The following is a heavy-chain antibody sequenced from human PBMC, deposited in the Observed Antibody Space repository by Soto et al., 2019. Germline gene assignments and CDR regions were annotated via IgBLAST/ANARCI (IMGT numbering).Heavy chain of an antibody. CDR1: GGSFSGYY. J-gene: IGHJ6*02. CDR2: SNHSRST. Sequence: SETLSLTCAVYGGSFSGYYWSWIRQHPGKGLEWIGESNHSRSTNYNPSLKRRITISLDTSKNQFSLKLSSVTAADTAVYYCARVSGATHYYYYYGMDVWGQGTTVTVSS. D-gene: IGHD1-26*01. CDR3: ARVSGATHYYYYYGMDV. V-gene: IGHV4-34*01.